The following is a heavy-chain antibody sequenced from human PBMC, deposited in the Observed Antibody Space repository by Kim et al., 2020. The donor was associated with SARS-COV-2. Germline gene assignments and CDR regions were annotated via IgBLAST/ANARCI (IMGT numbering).Heavy chain of an antibody. Sequence: GGSLRLSCAASGFTFSSYAMSWVRQAPGKGLEWASVVGTGGETYYADSVKGRFTISRDNSRRTLYLQMNRLRADDTAVYFCSKKGDGSTWNPDKHWGQG. CDR2: VGTGGET. V-gene: IGHV3-23*01. J-gene: IGHJ1*01. CDR3: SKKGDGSTWNPDKH. CDR1: GFTFSSYA. D-gene: IGHD6-13*01.